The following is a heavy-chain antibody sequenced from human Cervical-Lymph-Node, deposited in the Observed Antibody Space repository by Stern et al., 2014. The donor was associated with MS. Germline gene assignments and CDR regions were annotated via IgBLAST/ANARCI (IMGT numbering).Heavy chain of an antibody. CDR3: AREYCSSTSCYQWFDP. CDR2: IYYSGST. V-gene: IGHV4-31*03. J-gene: IGHJ5*02. CDR1: GGSISSGGYY. D-gene: IGHD2-2*01. Sequence: VQLQESGPGLVKPSQTLSLTCTVSGGSISSGGYYWSWIRQHPGKGLEWIGYIYYSGSTYYNPSLNSRVTISVDTSKNQFSLKLSSVTAADTAVYYCAREYCSSTSCYQWFDPWGQGTLVTVSS.